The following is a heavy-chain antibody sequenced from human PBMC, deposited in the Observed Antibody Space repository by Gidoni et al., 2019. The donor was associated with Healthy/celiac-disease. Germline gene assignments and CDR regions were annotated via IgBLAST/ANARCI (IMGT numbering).Heavy chain of an antibody. D-gene: IGHD3-10*01. CDR3: ARVSLREGFGRLFFDY. J-gene: IGHJ4*02. V-gene: IGHV3-7*01. Sequence: EVQLVGSGGGLVQPGGSLGPTCAASGFTFSSYGMGWVREALGKGLEWVANITKDGSEKYYVDSVKCRFTISRDNAKNSLYLQMNSLRAEDTAVYYCARVSLREGFGRLFFDYWGQGTLVTVSS. CDR2: ITKDGSEK. CDR1: GFTFSSYG.